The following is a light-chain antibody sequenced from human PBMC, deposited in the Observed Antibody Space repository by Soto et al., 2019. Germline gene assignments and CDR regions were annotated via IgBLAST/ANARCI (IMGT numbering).Light chain of an antibody. V-gene: IGLV4-60*02. J-gene: IGLJ2*01. CDR3: ETWDGNTRV. CDR2: LEGSGTY. Sequence: QPVLTQSSSASASLGSSVKLTCTLSSGHISYIIAWHQQQPGEAPRYLMKLEGSGTYNKGSGVPDRFSGSSSGADRYLTISNLQFEDEADYYCETWDGNTRVFGGGTKLTVL. CDR1: SGHISYI.